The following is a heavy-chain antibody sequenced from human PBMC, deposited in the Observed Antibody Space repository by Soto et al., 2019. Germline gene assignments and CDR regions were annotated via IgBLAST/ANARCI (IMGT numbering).Heavy chain of an antibody. CDR1: GFTFNIYA. CDR3: ATVHNTSRSFDY. CDR2: PGATGRTT. D-gene: IGHD1-20*01. Sequence: GSLRLSCAASGFTFNIYAMTWVRQAPGKGLEWVSTPGATGRTTYYADSVKGRFTVSRDNSKNTLDLQMSNLRAEDTAVYYCATVHNTSRSFDYWGQGTLVTVSS. V-gene: IGHV3-23*01. J-gene: IGHJ4*02.